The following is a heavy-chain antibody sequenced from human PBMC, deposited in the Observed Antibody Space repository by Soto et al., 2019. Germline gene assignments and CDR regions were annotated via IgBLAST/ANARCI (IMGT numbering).Heavy chain of an antibody. Sequence: GGSLRLSCAASGFTFSSYAMSWVRQAPGKGLEWVSAISGSGGSTYYADSVKGRFTISRDNSKNTLYLQMNSLRAEDTAVYYCAKVPGSSWGNNWFDPWGQGTLVTVSS. CDR3: AKVPGSSWGNNWFDP. CDR2: ISGSGGST. J-gene: IGHJ5*02. D-gene: IGHD6-13*01. CDR1: GFTFSSYA. V-gene: IGHV3-23*01.